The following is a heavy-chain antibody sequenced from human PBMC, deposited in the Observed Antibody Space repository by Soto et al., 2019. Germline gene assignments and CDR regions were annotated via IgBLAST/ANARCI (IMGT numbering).Heavy chain of an antibody. D-gene: IGHD4-17*01. Sequence: QVQLVESGGGVVQPGRSLRLSCAASGFTFSSYAMHWVRQAPGKGLEWVAVISYDGSNKYYADSVKGRFTISRDNSKNTLYLQMNSLRAEDTAVYYCARESGDYPYYYCYGMDVWGQGTTVTVSS. CDR3: ARESGDYPYYYCYGMDV. J-gene: IGHJ6*02. CDR2: ISYDGSNK. CDR1: GFTFSSYA. V-gene: IGHV3-30-3*01.